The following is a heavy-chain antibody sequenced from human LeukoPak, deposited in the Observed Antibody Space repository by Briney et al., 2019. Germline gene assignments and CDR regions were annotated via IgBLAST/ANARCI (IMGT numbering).Heavy chain of an antibody. J-gene: IGHJ4*02. CDR3: TRYYDSAGYYVGRFDY. CDR1: GFTFSVYW. D-gene: IGHD3-22*01. CDR2: IKQDGSEK. V-gene: IGHV3-7*01. Sequence: GGSLRLSCAVSGFTFSVYWMSWVRQAPGKGLEWVANIKQDGSEKYYVDSVKGRSTISRDNAKNSLYLQMNSLRAEDTAVYYCTRYYDSAGYYVGRFDYWGQGTLVTVSS.